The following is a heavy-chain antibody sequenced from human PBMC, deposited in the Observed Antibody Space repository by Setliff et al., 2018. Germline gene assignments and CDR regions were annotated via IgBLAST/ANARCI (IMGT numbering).Heavy chain of an antibody. CDR1: GYTFTDYG. Sequence: ASVKVSCKASGYTFTDYGISWVRQAPGQGLEWVGWISPYSGNTYYAPKFQGRITMTTDTSTTTAYMELKSLRSDDTAIYYCSRLVRYCTRTSCQRLSGDDYWGQGALVTVSS. CDR3: SRLVRYCTRTSCQRLSGDDY. V-gene: IGHV1-18*01. D-gene: IGHD2-2*01. CDR2: ISPYSGNT. J-gene: IGHJ4*02.